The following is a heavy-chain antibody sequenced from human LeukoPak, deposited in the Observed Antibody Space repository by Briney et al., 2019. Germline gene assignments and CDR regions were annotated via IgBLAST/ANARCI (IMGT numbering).Heavy chain of an antibody. V-gene: IGHV3-48*01. CDR3: ARLLVYNSGGEAFDH. J-gene: IGHJ4*02. Sequence: PGGSLRLSCAASGFTFSSYGMTWVRQAPGKGLEWVSYISSSSSTIYYADSVKGRFTISRDNAKNSLYLQMNSLRAEDTAVYYCARLLVYNSGGEAFDHWGQGTLVTVSS. CDR2: ISSSSSTI. CDR1: GFTFSSYG. D-gene: IGHD1-20*01.